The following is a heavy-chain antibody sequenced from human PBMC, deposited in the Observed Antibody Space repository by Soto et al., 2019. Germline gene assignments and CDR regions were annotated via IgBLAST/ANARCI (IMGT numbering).Heavy chain of an antibody. D-gene: IGHD6-19*01. CDR2: TRNKANSYTT. CDR3: LRASYSSGWYSDY. J-gene: IGHJ4*02. Sequence: PGGSLRLSCAASGFTFSRYTMNWVRQAPGKGLEWVGRTRNKANSYTTEYAASVKGRFTISRDDAKNSLYLQMNCLKTEDTAVYYCLRASYSSGWYSDYWGQGTLVTVSS. CDR1: GFTFSRYT. V-gene: IGHV3-72*01.